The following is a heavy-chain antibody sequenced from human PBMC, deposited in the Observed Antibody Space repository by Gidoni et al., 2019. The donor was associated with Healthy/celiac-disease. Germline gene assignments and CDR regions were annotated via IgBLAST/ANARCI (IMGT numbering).Heavy chain of an antibody. V-gene: IGHV3-7*03. CDR1: GFPFSSYW. J-gene: IGHJ4*02. CDR2: IKQDGSEK. CDR3: ARDSPYSSSSTFDY. Sequence: EVQLVESGGGLVQPGGSLRLSCAAAGFPFSSYWMSWVRQAPGKGLEWVANIKQDGSEKYYVDSVKGRFTISRDNAKNSLYLQMNSLRAEDTAVYYCARDSPYSSSSTFDYWGQGTLVTVSS. D-gene: IGHD6-13*01.